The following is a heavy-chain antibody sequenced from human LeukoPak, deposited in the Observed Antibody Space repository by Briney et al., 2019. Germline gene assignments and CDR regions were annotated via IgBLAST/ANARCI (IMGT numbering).Heavy chain of an antibody. CDR2: ISSSGSTI. CDR3: ARDRYYGSGIYDF. D-gene: IGHD3-10*01. V-gene: IGHV3-48*03. Sequence: GGSLRLSCAASGFTFSSYEMNWVRQAPGKGLEWVSYISSSGSTIYYADSVKGRFTISRDNAKNSLYLQMNSLRVEGTAVYYCARDRYYGSGIYDFWGQGTLVTVSS. J-gene: IGHJ4*02. CDR1: GFTFSSYE.